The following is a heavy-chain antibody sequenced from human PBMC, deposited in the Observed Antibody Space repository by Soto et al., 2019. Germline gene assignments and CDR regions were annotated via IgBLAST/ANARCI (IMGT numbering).Heavy chain of an antibody. V-gene: IGHV3-23*01. CDR1: GFDFSGYA. CDR3: AKHQYSFAHYIDH. Sequence: GGSLRLSCAASGFDFSGYAMSWVRQAPGKGLQWVSVITGGGTSIYYAASVKGRFSIARDKSSNTLVLHMSSLRAEDTALYYCAKHQYSFAHYIDHWGQGTQVTVSS. CDR2: ITGGGTSI. D-gene: IGHD5-12*01. J-gene: IGHJ4*02.